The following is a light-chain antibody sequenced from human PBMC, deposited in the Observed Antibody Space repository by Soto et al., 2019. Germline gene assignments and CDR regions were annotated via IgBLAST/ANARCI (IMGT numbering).Light chain of an antibody. J-gene: IGLJ1*01. V-gene: IGLV2-14*01. CDR2: EVT. CDR3: NSYTSDSFYV. Sequence: QSVLAQPASVSGSPGQSITISCTGTTSDIAGYNYVSWYQQHPGKAPKLLIYEVTSRASGVSHRFSGSKSGNTASLTIPGLQAEDEAEYYCNSYTSDSFYVFGTATKVPVL. CDR1: TSDIAGYNY.